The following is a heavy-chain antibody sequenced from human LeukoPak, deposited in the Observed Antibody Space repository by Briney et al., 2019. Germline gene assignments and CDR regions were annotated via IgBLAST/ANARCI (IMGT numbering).Heavy chain of an antibody. Sequence: GGSLRLSCAASGFTFSAYAMHWVRQAPGKRLEWVAVISYDGSNKYYADSVKGRFTISGDKSKDTLYLQMNSLRPEDTAVYYCARGPGPIAGAKNPFDIWGHGTMVTVSS. CDR1: GFTFSAYA. V-gene: IGHV3-30*01. D-gene: IGHD1-26*01. J-gene: IGHJ3*02. CDR2: ISYDGSNK. CDR3: ARGPGPIAGAKNPFDI.